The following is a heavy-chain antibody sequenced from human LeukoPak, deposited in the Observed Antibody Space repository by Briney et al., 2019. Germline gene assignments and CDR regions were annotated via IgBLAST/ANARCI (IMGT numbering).Heavy chain of an antibody. CDR2: IIPIFGTA. V-gene: IGHV1-69*05. CDR3: ARELKPVANYYYHMDV. CDR1: GGTFSSYA. D-gene: IGHD5-12*01. Sequence: GASVKVSCKASGGTFSSYAISWVRQAPGQGLEWMGGIIPIFGTANYAQKFQGRVTITTDESTSTAYMELSSLRSEDTAVYYCARELKPVANYYYHMDVWGKGTTVTVSS. J-gene: IGHJ6*03.